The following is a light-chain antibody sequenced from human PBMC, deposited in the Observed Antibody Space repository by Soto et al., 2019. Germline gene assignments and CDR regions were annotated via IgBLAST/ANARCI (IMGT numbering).Light chain of an antibody. CDR3: QQANSFPIT. J-gene: IGKJ5*01. CDR2: AAS. Sequence: DIPMTQSASSVSASEGDRVTITCRASQDISSWLAWYQQKPGKAPKLLIYAASSLQSGVPSRFSGSGSGTDFTLTISSLQPEDFATYYCQQANSFPITFGQGTRLEIK. CDR1: QDISSW. V-gene: IGKV1-12*01.